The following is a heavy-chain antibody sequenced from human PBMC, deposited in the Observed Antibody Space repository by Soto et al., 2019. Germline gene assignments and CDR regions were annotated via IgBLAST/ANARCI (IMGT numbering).Heavy chain of an antibody. Sequence: PXETLSLTCSVSGCSIGSVDNYWAWIRQAPGKGLEWIGSVYYVGSPFYNPSLKSRVTMSIDTTKNQFSLNLTSVTATDTAVYYCATIIIPGTRHTDFDHRGQGLSVTVSS. J-gene: IGHJ5*02. CDR3: ATIIIPGTRHTDFDH. CDR2: VYYVGSP. CDR1: GCSIGSVDNY. V-gene: IGHV4-39*01.